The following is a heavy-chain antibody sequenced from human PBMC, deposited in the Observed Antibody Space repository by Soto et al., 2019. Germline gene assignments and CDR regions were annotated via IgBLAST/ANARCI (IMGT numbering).Heavy chain of an antibody. D-gene: IGHD6-6*01. CDR2: LGGNGFTT. CDR1: GFTFGSYA. V-gene: IGHV3-23*01. CDR3: AKALRPSSNFFYYMDV. J-gene: IGHJ6*03. Sequence: EVQLLESGGGLVQPGGSLRLSCVVSGFTFGSYAMSWVRQAPEKGPEWVAILGGNGFTTYYAGSVKGRFTISGDKSKSTLFLQMNSLRADDTGVYYCAKALRPSSNFFYYMDVWGRGTSVTVSS.